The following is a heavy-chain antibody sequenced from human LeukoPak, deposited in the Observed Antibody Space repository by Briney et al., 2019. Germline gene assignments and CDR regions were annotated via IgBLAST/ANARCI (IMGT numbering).Heavy chain of an antibody. CDR1: GDSISYFY. J-gene: IGHJ3*02. V-gene: IGHV4-4*07. D-gene: IGHD3-10*01. CDR2: IYNNEST. CDR3: AKSNGYGLVDI. Sequence: SETLSLTCSVSGDSISYFYWSWIRQAAGKGLEWIGRIYNNESTWSNPSLKSRVTISLDTSRNQFSLKLNSVTAADTAVYYCAKSNGYGLVDIWGQGTMVTVSS.